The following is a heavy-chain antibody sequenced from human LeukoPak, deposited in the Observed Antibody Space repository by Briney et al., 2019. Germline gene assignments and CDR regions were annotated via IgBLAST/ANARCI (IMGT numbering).Heavy chain of an antibody. CDR1: GFTFSSYG. CDR3: ARGVVVPAATPSIDNWFDP. V-gene: IGHV3-33*01. D-gene: IGHD2-2*02. CDR2: IWYDGSNK. J-gene: IGHJ5*02. Sequence: GGSLRLSCAASGFTFSSYGMHWVRQAPGKGLEWVAVIWYDGSNKYYADSVKGRFTISRDNSKNTLYLQMNSLRAEDTAVYYCARGVVVPAATPSIDNWFDPWGQGTLVTVSS.